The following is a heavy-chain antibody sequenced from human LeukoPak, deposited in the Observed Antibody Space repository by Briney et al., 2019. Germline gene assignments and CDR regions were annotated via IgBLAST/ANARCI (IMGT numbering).Heavy chain of an antibody. Sequence: SETLSLTCTVSGGSISSSSYYWGWIRQPPGKGLEWIGSIYYSGSTYYNPSLKSRVTISVDTSKNQFSLKLSSVTAADTAVYYCARAPTFMVRGVIHDAFDIWGQGTMVTVSS. V-gene: IGHV4-39*07. CDR2: IYYSGST. CDR1: GGSISSSSYY. J-gene: IGHJ3*02. D-gene: IGHD3-10*01. CDR3: ARAPTFMVRGVIHDAFDI.